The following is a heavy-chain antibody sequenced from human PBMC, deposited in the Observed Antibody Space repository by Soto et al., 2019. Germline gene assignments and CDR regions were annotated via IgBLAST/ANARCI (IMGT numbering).Heavy chain of an antibody. V-gene: IGHV6-1*02. Sequence: QVQLQQSGPGLVKPSQTLSLTCAISGDSVSSNGAAWNWIRQSPSRGLEWLGRTYYRSKWYNDYAVSVKSRKNSNPDTSKSQCSRQLNSVTPEDTAVYYCARAKHDYFNRGVGFDTWGQGILVTVSS. J-gene: IGHJ5*02. CDR2: TYYRSKWYN. CDR3: ARAKHDYFNRGVGFDT. D-gene: IGHD4-17*01. CDR1: GDSVSSNGAA.